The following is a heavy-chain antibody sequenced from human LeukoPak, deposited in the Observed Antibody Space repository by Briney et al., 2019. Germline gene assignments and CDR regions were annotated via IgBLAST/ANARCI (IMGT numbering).Heavy chain of an antibody. CDR3: AKTRGIAAAGTPYY. CDR2: ISSSGSTI. D-gene: IGHD6-13*01. Sequence: PGGSLRLSCAASGFTFSDYYMSWIRQAPGKGLEWVSYISSSGSTIYYADSVKGRFTISRDNSKNTLYLQMNSLRAEDTAVYYCAKTRGIAAAGTPYYWGQGTLVTVSS. V-gene: IGHV3-11*01. CDR1: GFTFSDYY. J-gene: IGHJ4*02.